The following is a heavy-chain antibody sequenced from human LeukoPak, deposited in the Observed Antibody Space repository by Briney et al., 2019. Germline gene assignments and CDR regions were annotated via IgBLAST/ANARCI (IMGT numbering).Heavy chain of an antibody. CDR2: IYYSGST. V-gene: IGHV4-59*01. CDR3: ARVLYYYGSGSEAFDI. D-gene: IGHD3-10*01. Sequence: SETLSLTCTVSGGSISSYYWSWIRQPPGKGLEWIGYIYYSGSTNYNPSLKSRVTISVDTSKNQFSLKLSSVTAADTAVYYCARVLYYYGSGSEAFDIWGQGTMVTVSS. J-gene: IGHJ3*02. CDR1: GGSISSYY.